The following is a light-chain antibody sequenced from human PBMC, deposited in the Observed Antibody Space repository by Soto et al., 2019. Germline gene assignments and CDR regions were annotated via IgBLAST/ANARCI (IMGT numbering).Light chain of an antibody. Sequence: QSVLTQSPSASASLGASVKLTCTLSSGHSSYAIAWHQQQPQKGPRYLMRVNSGGSHSKGDGIPDRFSGSSSGAERYLTISGLQSEDEADYYCQTWGTGIRVFGGGTKGPS. CDR1: SGHSSYA. CDR2: VNSGGSH. J-gene: IGLJ3*02. CDR3: QTWGTGIRV. V-gene: IGLV4-69*01.